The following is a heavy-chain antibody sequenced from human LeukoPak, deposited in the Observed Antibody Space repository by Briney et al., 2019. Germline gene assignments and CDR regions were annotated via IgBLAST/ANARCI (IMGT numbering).Heavy chain of an antibody. J-gene: IGHJ4*02. Sequence: GGSLRPSCAASGFTFSSYSMNWVRQAPGKGLEWVSYISSSSSTIYYADSVKGRFTISRDNAKNSLYLQMNSLRAEDTAVYYCARGTSIVGAMALAFDYWGQGTLVIVSS. CDR1: GFTFSSYS. V-gene: IGHV3-48*01. CDR2: ISSSSSTI. CDR3: ARGTSIVGAMALAFDY. D-gene: IGHD1-26*01.